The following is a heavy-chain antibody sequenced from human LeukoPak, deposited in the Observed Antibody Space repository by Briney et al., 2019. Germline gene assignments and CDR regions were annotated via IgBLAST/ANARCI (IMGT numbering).Heavy chain of an antibody. D-gene: IGHD6-13*01. Sequence: HAGGSLRLSCAASALNVTTNYMTWIRQAPGKGLEWVSLIYGDNAAYYAESMRGRFIISRDSLKNTLFLQMNSLRAEDTAVYYCVSSTGQQFIPYDYWGHGAHVTVSS. CDR1: ALNVTTNY. CDR2: IYGDNAA. J-gene: IGHJ4*01. CDR3: VSSTGQQFIPYDY. V-gene: IGHV3-66*02.